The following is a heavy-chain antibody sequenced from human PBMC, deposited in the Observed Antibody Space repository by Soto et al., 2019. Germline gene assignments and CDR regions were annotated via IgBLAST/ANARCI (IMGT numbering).Heavy chain of an antibody. CDR3: ARVGRSSAILTLYYFDY. CDR2: VSAYNGNT. D-gene: IGHD3-9*01. V-gene: IGHV1-18*01. J-gene: IGHJ4*02. CDR1: GYTFTSYG. Sequence: ASVKVSCKASGYTFTSYGISWVRQAPGQGLEWMGWVSAYNGNTNYAQKLQGRVTMTTDTSTSTAYMELRSLRSDDTAVYYCARVGRSSAILTLYYFDYWGQGTLVTVSS.